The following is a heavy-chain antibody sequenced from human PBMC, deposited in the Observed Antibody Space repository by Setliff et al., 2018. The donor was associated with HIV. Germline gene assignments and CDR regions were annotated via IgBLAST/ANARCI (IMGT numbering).Heavy chain of an antibody. CDR3: ARILLYDSSAYFVNAFDI. CDR1: GGSISSGSNY. V-gene: IGHV4-61*09. Sequence: SVTPSLTCTVSGGSISSGSNYWSWIRQPAGKELEWIGHIYTSGSTNYNPSLKSRVTISVDTSKNQFYLKLSSVTAADTAVYYCARILLYDSSAYFVNAFDIWGQGTVVTVSS. CDR2: IYTSGST. D-gene: IGHD3-22*01. J-gene: IGHJ3*02.